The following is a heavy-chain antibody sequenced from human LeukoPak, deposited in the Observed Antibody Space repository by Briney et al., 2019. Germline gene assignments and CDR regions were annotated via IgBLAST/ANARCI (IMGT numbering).Heavy chain of an antibody. Sequence: GESLKISCKDSGYSFVGYWVGWVRQMPGKGLEFMGIIYPGDSETRYSPSFQGLVTISVDKSISTAYLHWSSLKASDTAMYYCARLRDYDSTGYSIDYWGQGTLVTVSS. CDR1: GYSFVGYW. CDR2: IYPGDSET. V-gene: IGHV5-51*01. CDR3: ARLRDYDSTGYSIDY. J-gene: IGHJ4*02. D-gene: IGHD3-22*01.